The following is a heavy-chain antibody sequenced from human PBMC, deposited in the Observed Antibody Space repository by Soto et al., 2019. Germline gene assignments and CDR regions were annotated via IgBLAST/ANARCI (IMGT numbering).Heavy chain of an antibody. CDR3: ARGRLPNYDFWSGCSSAFDY. CDR1: GGSVSSGSYY. CDR2: IYYSGST. Sequence: PSETLSLTCTVSGGSVSSGSYYWSWIRQPPGKGLEWIGYIYYSGSTNYNPSLKSRVTISVDTSKNQFSLKLSSVTAADTAVYYCARGRLPNYDFWSGCSSAFDYWGQGTLVTVSS. J-gene: IGHJ4*02. V-gene: IGHV4-61*01. D-gene: IGHD3-3*01.